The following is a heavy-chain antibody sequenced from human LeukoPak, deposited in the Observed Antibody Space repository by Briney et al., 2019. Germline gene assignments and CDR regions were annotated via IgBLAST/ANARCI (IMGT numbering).Heavy chain of an antibody. CDR1: GFTFDDYA. CDR2: ISWNSGSI. D-gene: IGHD3-10*01. CDR3: VKGRWFGELLS. J-gene: IGHJ5*02. Sequence: GGSLRLSCTASGFTFDDYAMYWVRQAPGKVLEWVSGISWNSGSIAYADSVKGRFTISRDNAKNSLYLQMNSLRAEDTALYYCVKGRWFGELLSWGQGTLVSVSS. V-gene: IGHV3-9*01.